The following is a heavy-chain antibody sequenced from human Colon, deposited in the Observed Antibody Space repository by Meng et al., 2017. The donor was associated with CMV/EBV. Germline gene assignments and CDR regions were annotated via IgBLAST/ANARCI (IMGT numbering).Heavy chain of an antibody. D-gene: IGHD6-13*01. CDR1: GFTFSNYE. V-gene: IGHV3-48*03. CDR3: ARTPGSSLAGGDGMDV. CDR2: INTLENSI. Sequence: GGSLRLSCAASGFTFSNYEMNWVRQAPGKGLEWVAYINTLENSIFYADSVKGRFTISRDNAKNSLHLQMNSLRVEDSAIYYCARTPGSSLAGGDGMDVWGQGTTVTVSS. J-gene: IGHJ6*02.